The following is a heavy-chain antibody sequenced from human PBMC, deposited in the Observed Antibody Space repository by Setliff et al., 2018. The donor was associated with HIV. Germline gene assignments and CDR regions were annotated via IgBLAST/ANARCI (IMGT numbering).Heavy chain of an antibody. CDR1: SGSISSSNYY. D-gene: IGHD7-27*01. J-gene: IGHJ4*02. V-gene: IGHV4-39*01. CDR3: ASRTGAGY. Sequence: TSETLSLTCTVSSGSISSSNYYWGWIRQPPGKGLEWIGTIYYSGSTYYNPSLKSRVTVSVDTSKNQFSLKLSSVTAADTAVYYCASRTGAGYWGQGTLVTVSS. CDR2: IYYSGST.